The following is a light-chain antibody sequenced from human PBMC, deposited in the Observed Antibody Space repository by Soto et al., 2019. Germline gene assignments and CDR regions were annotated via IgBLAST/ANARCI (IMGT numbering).Light chain of an antibody. Sequence: EIVLTQSPGTLSLSPGERATLSCRASQSVSSNYLAWYQQKPGQAPRLLIYGASSRDTGIPDRFSGSGSGTDFTLNISRLEPEDFAVYYCQQDGSSPRVTFGGGTKVEIK. CDR2: GAS. CDR1: QSVSSNY. CDR3: QQDGSSPRVT. J-gene: IGKJ4*01. V-gene: IGKV3-20*01.